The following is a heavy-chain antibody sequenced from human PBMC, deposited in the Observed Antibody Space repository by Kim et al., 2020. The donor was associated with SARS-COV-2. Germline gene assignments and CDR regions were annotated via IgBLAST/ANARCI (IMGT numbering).Heavy chain of an antibody. CDR2: INHSGST. CDR1: GGSFSGYY. Sequence: SETLSLTCAVYGGSFSGYYWSWIRQPPGKGLEWIGEINHSGSTNYNPSLKSRVTISVDTSKNQFSLKLSSVTAADTAVYYCARGGQWPSKIDYWGQGALVPVSS. D-gene: IGHD6-19*01. CDR3: ARGGQWPSKIDY. V-gene: IGHV4-34*01. J-gene: IGHJ4*02.